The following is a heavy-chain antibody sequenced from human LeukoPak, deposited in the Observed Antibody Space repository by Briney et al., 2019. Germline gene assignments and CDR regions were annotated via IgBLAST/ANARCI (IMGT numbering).Heavy chain of an antibody. CDR3: AQSVAGTVNWFDP. J-gene: IGHJ5*02. CDR2: IIPIFGTA. CDR1: GGTFSSYA. Sequence: SVKVSCKASGGTFSSYAISWVRQAPGQGLEWMGGIIPIFGTANYAQKFQGRVTITADESTSTAYMELSSLRSEDTAVYYCAQSVAGTVNWFDPWGQGTLVTVSS. D-gene: IGHD6-19*01. V-gene: IGHV1-69*13.